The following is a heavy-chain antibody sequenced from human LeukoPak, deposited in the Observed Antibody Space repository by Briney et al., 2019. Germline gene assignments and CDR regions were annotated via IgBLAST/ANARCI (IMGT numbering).Heavy chain of an antibody. Sequence: ASVKVSCKASGYTFTSYGISWVRQAPGQGLEWMGWISAYNGNTNYAQKLQGRVTMTTDTSTSTAYMELRSLRSDDTAVYYCARDYYDSSGYYEDVFDIWGQGTMVTVSS. CDR1: GYTFTSYG. V-gene: IGHV1-18*01. J-gene: IGHJ3*02. D-gene: IGHD3-22*01. CDR3: ARDYYDSSGYYEDVFDI. CDR2: ISAYNGNT.